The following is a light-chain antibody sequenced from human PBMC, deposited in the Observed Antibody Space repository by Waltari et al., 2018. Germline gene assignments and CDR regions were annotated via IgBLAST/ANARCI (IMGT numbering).Light chain of an antibody. CDR2: RND. CDR3: ASWDDSPTGRWV. V-gene: IGLV1-47*01. Sequence: QTVLTQPPSTSGAPGQTVTIPCSGTQSNVGDKFVNWYQQFPGAVPRLLIYRNDQRPSGVPDRFSGSKSGTSASLAISGLRSEDEADYFCASWDDSPTGRWVFGGGTKVTVL. J-gene: IGLJ3*02. CDR1: QSNVGDKF.